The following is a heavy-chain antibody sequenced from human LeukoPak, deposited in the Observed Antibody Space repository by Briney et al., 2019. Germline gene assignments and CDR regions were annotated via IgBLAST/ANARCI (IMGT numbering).Heavy chain of an antibody. V-gene: IGHV3-9*01. CDR3: ARTGHSSGWSAYFDY. CDR2: ISWNSGSI. D-gene: IGHD6-19*01. CDR1: GFTFSSYS. J-gene: IGHJ4*02. Sequence: GGSLRLSCAASGFTFSSYSMNWARQAPGKGLEWVSGISWNSGSIGYADSVKGRFTISRDNAKNSLYLQMNSLRAEDTALYYCARTGHSSGWSAYFDYWGQGTLVTVSS.